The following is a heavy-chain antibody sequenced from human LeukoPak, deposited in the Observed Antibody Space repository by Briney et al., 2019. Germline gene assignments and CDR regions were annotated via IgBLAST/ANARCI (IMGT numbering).Heavy chain of an antibody. CDR2: IYYSGST. CDR3: ARAGGESDYYFDY. V-gene: IGHV4-39*07. J-gene: IGHJ4*02. Sequence: SETLSLTCTVSGGSISSSSYYWGWIRQPPGKGLEWIGSIYYSGSTYYNPSLKSRVTISVDTSKNQFSLKLSSVTAADTAVYYCARAGGESDYYFDYWGQGALVTVSS. CDR1: GGSISSSSYY. D-gene: IGHD1-14*01.